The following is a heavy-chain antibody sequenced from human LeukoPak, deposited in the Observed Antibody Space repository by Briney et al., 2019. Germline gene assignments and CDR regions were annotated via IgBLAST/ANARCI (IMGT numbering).Heavy chain of an antibody. J-gene: IGHJ4*02. CDR1: GYTFNRYA. V-gene: IGHV1-18*01. CDR3: ARHLYGDYFFDY. Sequence: ASVKVSCKASGYTFNRYAISCVRQAPGQGLEWMGWISAYNGNTNYAQKLQGRVTMTTDTSTTTAYMELRSLRSDDTAVYYCARHLYGDYFFDYWGQGTLVTVSS. D-gene: IGHD4-17*01. CDR2: ISAYNGNT.